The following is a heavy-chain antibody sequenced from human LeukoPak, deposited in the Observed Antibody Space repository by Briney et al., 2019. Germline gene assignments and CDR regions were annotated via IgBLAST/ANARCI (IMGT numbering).Heavy chain of an antibody. CDR3: ARAGGLDDY. Sequence: PGGSLRLSCAASGYPFSNYGMDWVRQAPGKGLEWVAVIWYDGSNKYYADSVKGRFTISRDNSKNTLYLQMNSLRAEDTAVYYCARAGGLDDYWGQGTLVTVSS. J-gene: IGHJ4*02. CDR1: GYPFSNYG. CDR2: IWYDGSNK. D-gene: IGHD3/OR15-3a*01. V-gene: IGHV3-33*08.